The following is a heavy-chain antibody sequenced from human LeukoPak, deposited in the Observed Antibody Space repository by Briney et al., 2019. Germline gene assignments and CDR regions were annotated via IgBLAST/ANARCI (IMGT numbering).Heavy chain of an antibody. Sequence: ASLKVSCKASGYTFTNYHINWVRQAPGQGLEWMGRINPNTGDRGYAQKFQGRVSITSDTSISTAYMELGSLRSEDTAVYFCARTTSLTASGYDYWGQGTLVTVSS. CDR2: INPNTGDR. D-gene: IGHD4-17*01. CDR1: GYTFTNYH. J-gene: IGHJ4*02. V-gene: IGHV1-8*03. CDR3: ARTTSLTASGYDY.